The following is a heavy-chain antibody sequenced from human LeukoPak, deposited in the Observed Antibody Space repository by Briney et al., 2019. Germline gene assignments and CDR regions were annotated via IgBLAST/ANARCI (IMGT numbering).Heavy chain of an antibody. Sequence: PSETLSLTCTVSRXSISSYYWSWIRQPPGKGLEWIGYISYSGTTIYNPSLNSRVAISVDTSKNHFSLKLTSVTAADTAVYYCATAMAGNDWYFDLWSRGTLVTVSS. CDR2: ISYSGTT. CDR3: ATAMAGNDWYFDL. CDR1: RXSISSYY. V-gene: IGHV4-59*08. D-gene: IGHD5-18*01. J-gene: IGHJ2*01.